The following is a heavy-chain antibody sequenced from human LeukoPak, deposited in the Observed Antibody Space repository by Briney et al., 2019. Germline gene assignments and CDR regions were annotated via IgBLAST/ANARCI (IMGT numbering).Heavy chain of an antibody. CDR2: IRSKAYGGTT. Sequence: PGGSLRLSRTASGFTFGDYAMSWFRQAPGKGLEWVGFIRSKAYGGTTEYAASVKGRFTISRDDSKSIAYLQMNSLKTEDTAVYYCTRESYGDYVDYWGQGTLVTVSS. V-gene: IGHV3-49*03. CDR1: GFTFGDYA. J-gene: IGHJ4*02. CDR3: TRESYGDYVDY. D-gene: IGHD4-17*01.